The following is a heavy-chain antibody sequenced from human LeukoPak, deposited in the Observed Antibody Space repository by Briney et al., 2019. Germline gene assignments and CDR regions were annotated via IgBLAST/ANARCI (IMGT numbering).Heavy chain of an antibody. Sequence: GGSLRLSCAASGFTFTSYAMNWVRQAPGAGLEWASYISSSGSTIYYADSVKGRFTISRDNAKNSLYLQMNSLRAEDTAVYYCARWYYDSSGYYYLDYWGQGTLVTVPS. J-gene: IGHJ4*02. CDR2: ISSSGSTI. D-gene: IGHD3-22*01. V-gene: IGHV3-48*03. CDR3: ARWYYDSSGYYYLDY. CDR1: GFTFTSYA.